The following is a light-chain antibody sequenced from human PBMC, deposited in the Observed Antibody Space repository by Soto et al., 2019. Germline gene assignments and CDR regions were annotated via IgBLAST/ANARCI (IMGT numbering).Light chain of an antibody. CDR1: QSVSSY. V-gene: IGKV3-20*01. J-gene: IGKJ1*01. CDR3: QQYGSSRET. Sequence: EIVLTHSPATVSLSPGERATLSYRASQSVSSYLAWYQQKLGQAPRLLIYDASNRATGIPDRFSGSGSGTDFTLTISRLEPEDFAVYYCQQYGSSRETFGQGTKVDI. CDR2: DAS.